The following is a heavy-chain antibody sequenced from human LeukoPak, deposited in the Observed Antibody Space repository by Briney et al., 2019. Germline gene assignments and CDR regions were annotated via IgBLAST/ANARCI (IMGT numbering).Heavy chain of an antibody. J-gene: IGHJ4*02. Sequence: GGSLRLSCAASGFTFTSYGMHWVRQAPGKGLEWVAFIRYDGNIKYYADSVKGRFTISRDNPKNLLFLQINSLRVEDTAVYYCARETPRRGETRDGYRWGQGTVVTVSS. CDR1: GFTFTSYG. D-gene: IGHD5-24*01. V-gene: IGHV3-30*02. CDR3: ARETPRRGETRDGYR. CDR2: IRYDGNIK.